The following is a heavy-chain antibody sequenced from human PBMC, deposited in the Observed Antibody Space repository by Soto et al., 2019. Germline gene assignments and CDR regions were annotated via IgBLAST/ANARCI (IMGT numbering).Heavy chain of an antibody. CDR2: INWSGGDT. CDR3: ARASVYYDSSGYPNYYYFDY. D-gene: IGHD3-22*01. J-gene: IGHJ4*02. Sequence: GGSLRLSCAASGFTFDDYGMSWVRQAPGKGLEWVSGINWSGGDTHYADSVRGRFTISRDNAKNSLCLQMNSLRAEDTALYYCARASVYYDSSGYPNYYYFDYWGQGT. V-gene: IGHV3-20*04. CDR1: GFTFDDYG.